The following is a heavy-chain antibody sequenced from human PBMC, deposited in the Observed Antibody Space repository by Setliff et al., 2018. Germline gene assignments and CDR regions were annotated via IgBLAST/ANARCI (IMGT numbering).Heavy chain of an antibody. CDR2: IWNDGRSK. CDR1: GFTFSSCG. V-gene: IGHV3-33*01. Sequence: GGSLRLSCAASGFTFSSCGMHWVRQAPGKGLEWVALIWNDGRSKFYGDSVKGRFTISRDNVKNTLYLQMNSLRAEDTAVYYCARDGGEYWGQGTLVTVSS. CDR3: ARDGGEY. D-gene: IGHD3-16*01. J-gene: IGHJ4*02.